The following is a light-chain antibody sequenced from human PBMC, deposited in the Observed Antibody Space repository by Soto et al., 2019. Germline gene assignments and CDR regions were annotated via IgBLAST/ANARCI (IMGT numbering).Light chain of an antibody. CDR3: QQYNNWWT. CDR2: GVS. CDR1: QSVSNN. V-gene: IGKV3-15*01. Sequence: EIVMTQSPATLSVSPGERATLSCRASQSVSNNLAWYQQKPGQAPRLLIYGVSTRATGIPARFSGSGSGTEFTLTISSLQSEDFAVDYCQQYNNWWTFGQGTKVDI. J-gene: IGKJ1*01.